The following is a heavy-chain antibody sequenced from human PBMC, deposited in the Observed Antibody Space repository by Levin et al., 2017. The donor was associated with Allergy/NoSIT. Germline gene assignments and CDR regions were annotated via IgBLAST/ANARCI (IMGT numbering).Heavy chain of an antibody. CDR2: ISGSGGST. CDR3: AKLPPMIVVPALDY. V-gene: IGHV3-23*01. Sequence: GESLKISCAASGFTFSSYAMSWVRQAPGKGLEWVSAISGSGGSTYYADSVKGRFTISRDNSKNTLYLQMNSLRAEDTAVYYCAKLPPMIVVPALDYWGQGTLVTVSS. J-gene: IGHJ4*02. CDR1: GFTFSSYA. D-gene: IGHD3-22*01.